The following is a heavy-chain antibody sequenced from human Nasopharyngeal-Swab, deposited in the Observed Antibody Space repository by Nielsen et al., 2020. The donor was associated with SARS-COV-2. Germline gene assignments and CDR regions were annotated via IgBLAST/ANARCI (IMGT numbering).Heavy chain of an antibody. Sequence: GGSLRLSCAASGFTFSDYYMKWIRQAPGQGLEWVSYISSSGNTIYYADSVQGRFTISRDNAKNSLYLQMNSLRVEDTAVYYCAKDRFFDWPNPTGTRGQGTLVTVSS. V-gene: IGHV3-11*01. J-gene: IGHJ4*02. CDR2: ISSSGNTI. CDR1: GFTFSDYY. D-gene: IGHD3-9*01. CDR3: AKDRFFDWPNPTGT.